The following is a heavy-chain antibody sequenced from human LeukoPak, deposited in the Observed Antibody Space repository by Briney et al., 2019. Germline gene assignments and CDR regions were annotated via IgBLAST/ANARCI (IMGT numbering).Heavy chain of an antibody. CDR1: GFTFSSYA. CDR2: ISGSGGST. J-gene: IGHJ4*02. V-gene: IGHV3-23*01. D-gene: IGHD1-26*01. Sequence: PGGSLRLSCAASGFTFSSYAMSWVRQAPGKGLEWVSAISGSGGSTYYADSVKGRFTISRDNSKNTLYLQMNSLRAEDTAVYHCAKDRIVGATYPRYFDYWGQGTLVTVSS. CDR3: AKDRIVGATYPRYFDY.